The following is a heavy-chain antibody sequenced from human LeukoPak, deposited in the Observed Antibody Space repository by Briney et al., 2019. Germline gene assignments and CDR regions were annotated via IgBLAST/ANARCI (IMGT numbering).Heavy chain of an antibody. CDR1: GFTFSSYA. V-gene: IGHV3-23*01. J-gene: IGHJ4*02. D-gene: IGHD3-22*01. CDR2: MSGSGGST. Sequence: GGSLRLSCAASGFTFSSYAMSWVRQAPGKGLEWVSVMSGSGGSTYYADSVKGRFTISRDNSKNTLYLQMNSLRAEDTAVYYCARRAGDYSHPYDYWGQGILVTVSS. CDR3: ARRAGDYSHPYDY.